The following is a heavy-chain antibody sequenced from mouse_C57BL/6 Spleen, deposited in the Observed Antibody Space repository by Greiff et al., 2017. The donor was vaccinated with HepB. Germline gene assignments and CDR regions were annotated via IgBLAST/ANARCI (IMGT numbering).Heavy chain of an antibody. D-gene: IGHD1-1*01. Sequence: QVQLQQPGAELVMPGASVKLSCKASGYTFTSYWMHWVKQRPGQGLEWIGEIDPSDSYTNYNQKFKGKSTLTVDKSSSTAYMQLSSLTSEDSAVYDCARSDYGSDYWGQGTTLTVSS. J-gene: IGHJ2*01. CDR1: GYTFTSYW. CDR2: IDPSDSYT. V-gene: IGHV1-69*01. CDR3: ARSDYGSDY.